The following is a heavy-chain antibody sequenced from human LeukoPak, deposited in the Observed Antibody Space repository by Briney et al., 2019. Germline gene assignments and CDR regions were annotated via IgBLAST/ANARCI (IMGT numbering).Heavy chain of an antibody. J-gene: IGHJ6*03. Sequence: GGPLRLSCAASGFTFSDYYMSWIRQAPGKGLEWVSYISSSGSTIYYADSVKGRFTISRDNAKNSLYLQMNSLRAEDTAVYYCATYGAEGYYYIDVWGQGTTVTVSS. CDR1: GFTFSDYY. CDR3: ATYGAEGYYYIDV. D-gene: IGHD4/OR15-4a*01. V-gene: IGHV3-11*04. CDR2: ISSSGSTI.